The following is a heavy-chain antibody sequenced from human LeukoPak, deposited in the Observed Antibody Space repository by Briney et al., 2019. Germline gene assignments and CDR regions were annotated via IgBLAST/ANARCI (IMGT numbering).Heavy chain of an antibody. D-gene: IGHD1-20*01. J-gene: IGHJ6*03. CDR2: INPNSGGT. CDR3: ARGRNWNRINYYYYYYMDV. V-gene: IGHV1-2*02. Sequence: ASVKVSCKASGYTFTGYYMHWVRQAPGQGLEWMGWINPNSGGTNYAQKFQGRVTMTRDTSISTAYMELSRLRSDDTAVYYCARGRNWNRINYYYYYYMDVWGKGTTVTVSS. CDR1: GYTFTGYY.